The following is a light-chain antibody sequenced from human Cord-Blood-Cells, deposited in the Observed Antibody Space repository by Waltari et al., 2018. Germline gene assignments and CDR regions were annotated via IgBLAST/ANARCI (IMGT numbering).Light chain of an antibody. CDR1: SSDVGGSNY. CDR2: DDS. CDR3: CSYAGSYTLV. J-gene: IGLJ2*01. Sequence: QSALTQPRPVSGSPGQSVTISCTGTSSDVGGSNYVSWYQQPPGKAPKLMIYDDSTRPSGAPDRFSGSKSGNTASLTISGLQTEDEADYYCCSYAGSYTLVFGGGTKLTVL. V-gene: IGLV2-11*01.